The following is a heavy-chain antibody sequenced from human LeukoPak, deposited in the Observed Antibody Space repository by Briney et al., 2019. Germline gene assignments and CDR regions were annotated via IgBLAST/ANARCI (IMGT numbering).Heavy chain of an antibody. J-gene: IGHJ4*02. V-gene: IGHV4-34*01. CDR2: IKQSGST. CDR3: ARVRYGSGETFDY. D-gene: IGHD3-10*01. CDR1: GGSFSGYY. Sequence: SETLSLTCAVYGGSFSGYYWSGIRQPPGKGLEGIREIKQSGSTNYNPSLKSRVTISVGTSKNQFSLKLSSVTAADTAVYYCARVRYGSGETFDYWGQGTLVTVSS.